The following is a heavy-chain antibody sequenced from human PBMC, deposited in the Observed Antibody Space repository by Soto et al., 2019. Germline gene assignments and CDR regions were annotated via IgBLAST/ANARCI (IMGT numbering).Heavy chain of an antibody. CDR1: GFSLSTSGVG. D-gene: IGHD4-17*01. J-gene: IGHJ4*02. CDR2: IYWADDK. V-gene: IGHV2-5*02. Sequence: QITLKESGPTLVNPTQTLTLTCTFSGFSLSTSGVGVGWIRQPPGTALDWLAPIYWADDKRYSPSLKSTLTITKEASKDQGVLTMTIMDPVDTPTYYCAHSLAASNYVDYEPINSFDYWGQGTLVTASS. CDR3: AHSLAASNYVDYEPINSFDY.